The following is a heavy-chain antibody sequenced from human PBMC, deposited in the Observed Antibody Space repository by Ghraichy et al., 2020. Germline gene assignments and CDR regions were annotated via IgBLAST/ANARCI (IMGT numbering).Heavy chain of an antibody. CDR3: VRHGCSSTSCSSQRYSYAQYDY. Sequence: SETLSLTCTVSGGSISSNNYYWGWIRQPPGKGLEWIGTFFYSGNTYYNPSLKSRVTISVDTSKNQFSLRLSSVTAADTAVYYCVRHGCSSTSCSSQRYSYAQYDYWGQGTLVTVSP. CDR2: FFYSGNT. D-gene: IGHD2-2*01. V-gene: IGHV4-39*01. J-gene: IGHJ4*02. CDR1: GGSISSNNYY.